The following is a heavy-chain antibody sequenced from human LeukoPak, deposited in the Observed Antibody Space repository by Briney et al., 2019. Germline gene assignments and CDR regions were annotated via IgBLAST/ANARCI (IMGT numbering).Heavy chain of an antibody. D-gene: IGHD5-18*01. CDR2: IYSDNT. J-gene: IGHJ4*02. Sequence: GGSLRLSCTVSGFTVSSNSMSWVRQAPGKGLEWVSFIYSDNTHYSDSVKGRFTISRDNSKNTLYLQMSSLRDEDTAVYYCARDSGWIQFHYWGQGTQVTVSS. CDR1: GFTVSSNS. CDR3: ARDSGWIQFHY. V-gene: IGHV3-53*01.